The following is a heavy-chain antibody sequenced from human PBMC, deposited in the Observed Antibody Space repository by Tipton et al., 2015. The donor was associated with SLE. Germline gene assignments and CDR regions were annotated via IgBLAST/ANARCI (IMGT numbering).Heavy chain of an antibody. CDR1: GFSVSGHY. CDR2: IYSGGTT. D-gene: IGHD3-10*01. CDR3: ARDRIIMYRGALGV. V-gene: IGHV3-66*02. Sequence: SLRLSCAASGFSVSGHYMSWVRQAPGKGLEWVSVIYSGGTTYYADSVKGRFTISRDSSENTLYLQMKSLRPEDTAVYYCARDRIIMYRGALGVWGKGTTVTVSS. J-gene: IGHJ6*04.